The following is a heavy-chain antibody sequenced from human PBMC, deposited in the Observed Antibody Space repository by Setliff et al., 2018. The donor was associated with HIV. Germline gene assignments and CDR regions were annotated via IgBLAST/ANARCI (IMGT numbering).Heavy chain of an antibody. Sequence: SETLSLTCTVSGGSISSGDYYWSWIRQPPGKGLEWIGTIYYSGTTYYNPSLMSRVTISVDMSKSHFSLRLSSVTAADTAVYYCAKDQVGYSAYYGMDVWGQGTTVTVS. J-gene: IGHJ6*02. CDR3: AKDQVGYSAYYGMDV. CDR1: GGSISSGDYY. CDR2: IYYSGTT. D-gene: IGHD2-15*01. V-gene: IGHV4-39*02.